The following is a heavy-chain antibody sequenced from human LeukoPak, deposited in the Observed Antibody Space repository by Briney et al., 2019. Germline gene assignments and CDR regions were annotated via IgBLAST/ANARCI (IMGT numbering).Heavy chain of an antibody. CDR1: GGTFSSHA. J-gene: IGHJ4*02. V-gene: IGHV1-69*05. Sequence: ASVKVSCKASGGTFSSHAISWVRQAPGQGLEWMGGIIPIFGTANYAQKFQGRVTITTDESTSTAYMELSSLRSEDTAVYYCARGVWGSYRYPYYFDYWGQGTLVTVSS. CDR2: IIPIFGTA. CDR3: ARGVWGSYRYPYYFDY. D-gene: IGHD3-16*02.